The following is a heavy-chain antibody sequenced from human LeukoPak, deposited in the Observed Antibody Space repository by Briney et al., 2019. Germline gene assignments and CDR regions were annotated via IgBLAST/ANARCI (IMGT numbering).Heavy chain of an antibody. CDR1: GGSFSGYY. J-gene: IGHJ5*02. V-gene: IGHV4-34*01. Sequence: PSETLSLTCAVYGGSFSGYYWSWIRQPPGKGLEWIGEINHSGSTNYNSSLKSRVTISVDTSKNQFSLKLSSVTAADTAVYYCARRRDSSGWYRPSGNWFDPWGQGTLVTVSS. CDR2: INHSGST. CDR3: ARRRDSSGWYRPSGNWFDP. D-gene: IGHD6-19*01.